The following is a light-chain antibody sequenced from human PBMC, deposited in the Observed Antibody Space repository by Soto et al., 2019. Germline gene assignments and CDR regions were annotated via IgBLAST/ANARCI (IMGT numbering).Light chain of an antibody. CDR2: GAP. V-gene: IGKV3-15*01. Sequence: EIVLTQSPATLSLSPGERATLSCRASQSVGSYLAWYQQSPGQAPRLLIYGAPTRAAGIPARFSGSGSGTEFTLTMSSLQSEDFAVYYCQQYNNWPLTFGGGTKVDIK. CDR3: QQYNNWPLT. CDR1: QSVGSY. J-gene: IGKJ4*01.